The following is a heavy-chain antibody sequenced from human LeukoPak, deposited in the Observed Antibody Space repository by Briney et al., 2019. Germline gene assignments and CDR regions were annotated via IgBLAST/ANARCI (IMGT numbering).Heavy chain of an antibody. CDR2: ITGSAIITP. V-gene: IGHV3-23*01. CDR3: AKSPYCSGGSCYPSRTGIDY. Sequence: GGPLRLSCAASGFIFSTYAMSWVRQAPGKGLEYISSITGSAIITPYYAGSVKGRFTISRDNSKNTLYLQMNSLRAEDTAVYYCAKSPYCSGGSCYPSRTGIDYWGQGTLVTVSS. J-gene: IGHJ4*02. CDR1: GFIFSTYA. D-gene: IGHD2-15*01.